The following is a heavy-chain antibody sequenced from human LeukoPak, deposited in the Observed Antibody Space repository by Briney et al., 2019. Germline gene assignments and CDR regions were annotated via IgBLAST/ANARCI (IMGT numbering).Heavy chain of an antibody. D-gene: IGHD5-12*01. CDR2: IKQDGSEK. CDR3: ARGSGYGYYWYFDL. J-gene: IGHJ2*01. CDR1: GFPFSSYW. Sequence: PGGSLRLSCVASGFPFSSYWMTWVRQAPGKGLEWVANIKQDGSEKYYVDSVKGRFTISRDNAKNSLYLQMNSLRAEDTAVYYCARGSGYGYYWYFDLWGRGTLVTVSS. V-gene: IGHV3-7*01.